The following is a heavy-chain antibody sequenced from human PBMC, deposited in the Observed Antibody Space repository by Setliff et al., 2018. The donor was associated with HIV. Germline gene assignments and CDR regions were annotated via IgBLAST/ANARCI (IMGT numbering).Heavy chain of an antibody. CDR2: IYYSGST. V-gene: IGHV4-34*11. CDR3: ARDPKYYYGMDV. J-gene: IGHJ6*02. CDR1: GGSFSGYY. Sequence: PSETLSLTCAVYGGSFSGYYWNWIRQSPGKGLEWIGSIYYSGSTNYNTSLKSRVTISVDTSKNQFSLKLSSVTAADTAVYYCARDPKYYYGMDVWGQGTTVTVSS.